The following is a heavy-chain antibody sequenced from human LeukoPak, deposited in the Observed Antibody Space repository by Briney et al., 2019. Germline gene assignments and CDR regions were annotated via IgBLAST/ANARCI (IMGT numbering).Heavy chain of an antibody. Sequence: GGSLRLSCGASGFTFSSYAMNWVRQAPGKGLEWVSAISGSGGSTYYADSVKGRFTISRDNSKNTLYLQMNSLRAEDTAVYYCARYRFVVGATDSFDMWGQGTTVTVSS. CDR2: ISGSGGST. CDR1: GFTFSSYA. V-gene: IGHV3-23*01. CDR3: ARYRFVVGATDSFDM. J-gene: IGHJ3*02. D-gene: IGHD1-26*01.